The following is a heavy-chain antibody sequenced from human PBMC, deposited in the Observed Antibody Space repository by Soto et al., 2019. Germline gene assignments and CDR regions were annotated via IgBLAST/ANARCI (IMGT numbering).Heavy chain of an antibody. D-gene: IGHD3-9*01. CDR3: ALGSDILTGYSKAFDS. J-gene: IGHJ4*02. V-gene: IGHV3-11*01. Sequence: QVQLVESGGGLVKPGGSLRLSCAASGFILSEYYMSWIRQAPGKGLEWVAYISSSGVTKYYAESVRGRFTISRDNAKNSLHLQMNSLRAEDAAMYYCALGSDILTGYSKAFDSWGQGTLVTVSS. CDR1: GFILSEYY. CDR2: ISSSGVTK.